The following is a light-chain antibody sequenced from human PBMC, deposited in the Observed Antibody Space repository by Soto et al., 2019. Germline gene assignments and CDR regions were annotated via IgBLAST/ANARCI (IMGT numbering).Light chain of an antibody. CDR2: GNS. V-gene: IGLV2-11*01. CDR3: QSYDSSLSGLYV. Sequence: QSVLTQPRSVSASPGHSVTISCTATSGDFGGLAYVSWYXHHSDKAPKLIIYGNSNRPSGVPDRFSGSKSGTSASLAITGLQAEDEADYYCQSYDSSLSGLYVFGTGTKVTVL. J-gene: IGLJ1*01. CDR1: SGDFGGLAY.